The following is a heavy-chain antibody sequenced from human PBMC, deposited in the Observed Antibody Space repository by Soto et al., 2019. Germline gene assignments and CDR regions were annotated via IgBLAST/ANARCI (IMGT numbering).Heavy chain of an antibody. CDR2: IWYDGSNK. V-gene: IGHV3-33*01. CDR3: ARDDQSAAGPPLMDV. J-gene: IGHJ6*02. CDR1: GFTFSSYG. D-gene: IGHD6-13*01. Sequence: GGSLRLSCAASGFTFSSYGMHWVRQAPGKGLEWVAVIWYDGSNKYYADSVKGRFTISRDNSKNTLYLQMNSLRAEDTAVYYCARDDQSAAGPPLMDVWGQGTTVTVSS.